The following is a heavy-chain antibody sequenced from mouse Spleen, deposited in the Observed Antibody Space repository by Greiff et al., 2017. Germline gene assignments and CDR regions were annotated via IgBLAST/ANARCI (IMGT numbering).Heavy chain of an antibody. CDR3: ARHGGYRYDGAMDY. D-gene: IGHD2-14*01. CDR1: GFTFSSYA. CDR2: ISSGGGNT. Sequence: EVMLVESGGGLVKLGGSLKLSCAASGFTFSSYAMSWVRQTPEKRLEWVATISSGGGNTYYPDSVKGRFTISRDNAKNTLYLQMSSLKSEDTAMYYCARHGGYRYDGAMDYWGQGTSVTVSS. J-gene: IGHJ4*01. V-gene: IGHV5-9*01.